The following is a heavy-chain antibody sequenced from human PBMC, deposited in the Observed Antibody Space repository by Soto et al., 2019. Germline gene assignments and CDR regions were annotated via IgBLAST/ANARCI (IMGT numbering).Heavy chain of an antibody. J-gene: IGHJ4*02. V-gene: IGHV4-39*01. D-gene: IGHD3-16*02. CDR1: GGSISSSSYY. CDR3: ARLGLYFIFDY. Sequence: SETLSLTCTVSGGSISSSSYYWGWIRQPPGKGLEWIGSIYYSGSTYYNPSLKSRVTISVDTSKNQFSLKLSSVTAADTAVYYCARLGLYFIFDYWGQGTLVTVSS. CDR2: IYYSGST.